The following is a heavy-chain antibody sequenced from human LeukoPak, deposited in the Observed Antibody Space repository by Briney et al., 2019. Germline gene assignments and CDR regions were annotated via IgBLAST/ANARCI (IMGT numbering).Heavy chain of an antibody. CDR2: INWNSGST. Sequence: GGSLRLSCAASGFTFDDYGVSWVRQAPGKGLEWVSGINWNSGSTGYADSVKGRFTISRDNAKNSLYLQMNSLRAEDMALYYCARDSSSWYVSEHWGQGTLVTVSS. CDR1: GFTFDDYG. J-gene: IGHJ1*01. V-gene: IGHV3-20*04. CDR3: ARDSSSWYVSEH. D-gene: IGHD6-13*01.